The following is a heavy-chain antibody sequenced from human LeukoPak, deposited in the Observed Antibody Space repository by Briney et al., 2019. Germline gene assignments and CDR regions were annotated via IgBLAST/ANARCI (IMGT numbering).Heavy chain of an antibody. D-gene: IGHD2-21*01. CDR1: GGTFSSYA. J-gene: IGHJ4*02. V-gene: IGHV1-69*04. Sequence: ASVKVSCKASGGTFSSYAISWVRQAPGQGLEWMGRIIPILGIANYAQKFQGRVTMTRDTSTSTVYMELSSLRSEDTAVYYCAREKIVGEIDYWGQGTLVTVSS. CDR2: IIPILGIA. CDR3: AREKIVGEIDY.